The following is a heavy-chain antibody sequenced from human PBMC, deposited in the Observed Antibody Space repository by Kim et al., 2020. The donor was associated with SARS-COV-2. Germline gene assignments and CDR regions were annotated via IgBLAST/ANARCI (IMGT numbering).Heavy chain of an antibody. CDR1: GGSISSGGYS. CDR2: IYHSGST. J-gene: IGHJ4*02. V-gene: IGHV4-30-2*01. Sequence: SETLSLTCAVSGGSISSGGYSWSWIRQPPGKGLEWIGYIYHSGSTYYNPSLKSRVTISVDRSKNQFSLKLSSVTAADTAVYYCARSRTEWLSPAYWGQGT. D-gene: IGHD3-3*01. CDR3: ARSRTEWLSPAY.